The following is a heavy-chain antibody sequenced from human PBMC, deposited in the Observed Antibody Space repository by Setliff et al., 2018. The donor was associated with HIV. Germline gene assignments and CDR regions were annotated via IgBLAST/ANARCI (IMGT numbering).Heavy chain of an antibody. V-gene: IGHV3-7*03. CDR1: GGSFSGYY. Sequence: ETLSLTCAVYGGSFSGYYWSWIRQPPGKGLEWIANINQDGNKKYHAGSVWGRFTISRDNAKNSLYLQMNSLRVEDTAVYYCARDDPSIIGRRALRYWGQGILVTVSS. D-gene: IGHD3-9*01. CDR2: INQDGNKK. J-gene: IGHJ4*02. CDR3: ARDDPSIIGRRALRY.